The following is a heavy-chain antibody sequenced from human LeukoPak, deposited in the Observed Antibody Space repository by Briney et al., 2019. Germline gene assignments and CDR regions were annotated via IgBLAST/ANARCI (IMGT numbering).Heavy chain of an antibody. D-gene: IGHD4-11*01. CDR2: ISAYNGNT. CDR3: ARDSDYSYYFDY. CDR1: GFTFTSYG. J-gene: IGHJ4*02. Sequence: ASLKVSCKASGFTFTSYGISWVRQAPGQGLEWIGWISAYNGNTNYAQKLQGRVTMTRDTSTNTVYLELKSLRSDDTAVYYCARDSDYSYYFDYWGQGTMVTVSS. V-gene: IGHV1-18*01.